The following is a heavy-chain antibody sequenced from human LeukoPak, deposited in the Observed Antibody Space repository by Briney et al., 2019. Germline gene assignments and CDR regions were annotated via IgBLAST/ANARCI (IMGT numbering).Heavy chain of an antibody. V-gene: IGHV4-59*01. CDR3: ARESIVPAAMDYYYYYYMDV. CDR1: GGSISSYY. Sequence: SETLSLTCTVSGGSISSYYWSWIRQPPGKGLEWIGYIYYSGSTNYNPSLKSRVTISVDTSKNQFSLKLSSVTAADTAVYYCARESIVPAAMDYYYYYYMDVWGKGTTVTVSS. CDR2: IYYSGST. D-gene: IGHD2-2*01. J-gene: IGHJ6*03.